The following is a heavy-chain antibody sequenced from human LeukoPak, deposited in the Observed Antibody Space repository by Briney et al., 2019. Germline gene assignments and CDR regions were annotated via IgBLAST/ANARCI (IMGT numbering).Heavy chain of an antibody. J-gene: IGHJ6*03. CDR3: ARDQLGGDPDDYYYYYMDV. V-gene: IGHV3-49*03. CDR2: IRSKTYGGAI. Sequence: GGSLRLSCTTPGFIFGDYAMSWFRQAPGKGLEWVGFIRSKTYGGAIEYAASVKGRFTISRDDSKSIAYLQMNSLKTEDTAVYYCARDQLGGDPDDYYYYYMDVWGKGTTVIVSS. CDR1: GFIFGDYA. D-gene: IGHD4-17*01.